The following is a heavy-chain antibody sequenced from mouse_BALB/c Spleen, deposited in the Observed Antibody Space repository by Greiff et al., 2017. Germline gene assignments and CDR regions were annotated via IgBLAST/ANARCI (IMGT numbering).Heavy chain of an antibody. J-gene: IGHJ4*01. CDR2: IDPANGNT. CDR3: ARWLLRGAMDY. CDR1: GFNIKDTY. D-gene: IGHD2-3*01. V-gene: IGHV14-3*02. Sequence: EVQLKQSGAELVKPGASVKLSCTASGFNIKDTYMHWVKQRPEQGLEWIGRIDPANGNTKYDPKFQGKATITADTSSNTAYLQLSSLTSEDTAVYYCARWLLRGAMDYWGQGTSVTVSS.